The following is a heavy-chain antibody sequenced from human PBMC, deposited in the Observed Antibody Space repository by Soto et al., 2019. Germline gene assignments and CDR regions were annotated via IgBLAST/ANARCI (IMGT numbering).Heavy chain of an antibody. Sequence: GASVKVSCKASGYTFTSYGMSWVRQAPGQGLEWMGWISAYKGNTNYAQKLQGRVTMATDTSTSTACMELRSLRSDDTAVYYCARDGTDIVVVTNWFDPWGQGTLVTVSS. D-gene: IGHD2-15*01. V-gene: IGHV1-18*01. CDR3: ARDGTDIVVVTNWFDP. CDR2: ISAYKGNT. J-gene: IGHJ5*02. CDR1: GYTFTSYG.